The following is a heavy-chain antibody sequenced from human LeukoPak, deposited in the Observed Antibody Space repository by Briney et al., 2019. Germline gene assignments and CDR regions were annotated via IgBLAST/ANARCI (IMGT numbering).Heavy chain of an antibody. J-gene: IGHJ4*02. CDR3: AKDHYYYASSGYDY. V-gene: IGHV3-23*01. CDR2: ISRTGRTP. Sequence: AISRTGRTPYYPDSVTGRFTISRDNSKHTLYLHMNSLRADDTAVYYCAKDHYYYASSGYDYWGQGTLVTVSS. D-gene: IGHD3-22*01.